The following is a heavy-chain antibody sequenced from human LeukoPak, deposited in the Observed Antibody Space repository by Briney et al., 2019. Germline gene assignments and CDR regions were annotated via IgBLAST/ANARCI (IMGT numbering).Heavy chain of an antibody. CDR1: GGTFSSYA. J-gene: IGHJ5*02. CDR3: ASRISSSWYGWFDP. V-gene: IGHV1-69*13. CDR2: IIPIFGTA. Sequence: GASVKVSCKASGGTFSSYAISWVRQAPGQGLEWIGGIIPIFGTANYAQKFQGRVTITADESTSTAYMELSSLRSEDTAVYYCASRISSSWYGWFDPWGQGTLVTVSS. D-gene: IGHD6-13*01.